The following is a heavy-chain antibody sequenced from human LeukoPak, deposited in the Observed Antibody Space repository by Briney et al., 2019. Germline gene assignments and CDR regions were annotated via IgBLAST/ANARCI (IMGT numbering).Heavy chain of an antibody. J-gene: IGHJ4*02. Sequence: GASVKVSCKASGYTFTSYYVQWVRQAPGQGLEWVGIINPSDGTTSYAQKLQGRVTMIRDTSTSTVYMELSSLRFEDTAVYYCTRARDSGGSCHSYWGQGTLVTVSS. D-gene: IGHD2-15*01. V-gene: IGHV1-46*03. CDR2: INPSDGTT. CDR3: TRARDSGGSCHSY. CDR1: GYTFTSYY.